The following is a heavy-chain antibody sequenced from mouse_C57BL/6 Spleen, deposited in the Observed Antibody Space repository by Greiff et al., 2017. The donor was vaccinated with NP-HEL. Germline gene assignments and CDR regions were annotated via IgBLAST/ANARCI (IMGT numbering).Heavy chain of an antibody. V-gene: IGHV1-15*01. Sequence: VKLVESGAELVRPGASVTLSCKASGYTFTDYEMHWVKQTPVHGLEWIGAIDPETGGTAYNQKFKGKAILTADKSSSTAYMELRSLTSEDSAVYYCTRLDGNYDYYAMDYWGQGTSVTVSS. D-gene: IGHD2-1*01. J-gene: IGHJ4*01. CDR2: IDPETGGT. CDR3: TRLDGNYDYYAMDY. CDR1: GYTFTDYE.